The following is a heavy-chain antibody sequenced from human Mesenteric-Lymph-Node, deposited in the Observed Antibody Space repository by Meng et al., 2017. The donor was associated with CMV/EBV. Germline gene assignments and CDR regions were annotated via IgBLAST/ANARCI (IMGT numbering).Heavy chain of an antibody. Sequence: GESPKISCAASGFTFSNYGMHWVRQAPGKGLEWVAFIRYDGSNKYYADSVKGRFTISRDNSKNTLYLQMNSLRAEDTAIYYCAKEEGFTSYGMDVWGQGTTVTVSS. D-gene: IGHD3-10*01. CDR3: AKEEGFTSYGMDV. J-gene: IGHJ6*02. CDR2: IRYDGSNK. CDR1: GFTFSNYG. V-gene: IGHV3-30*02.